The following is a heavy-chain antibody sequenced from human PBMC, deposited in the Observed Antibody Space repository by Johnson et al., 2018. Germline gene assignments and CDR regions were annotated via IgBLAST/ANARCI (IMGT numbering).Heavy chain of an antibody. V-gene: IGHV3-21*01. CDR3: ARDREIPASYDYYGMDV. CDR2: ISSSSSFI. J-gene: IGHJ6*02. CDR1: GFTVSNNY. D-gene: IGHD5-24*01. Sequence: VQLVQSGGGLVQPGGSLRLSCAASGFTVSNNYMSWVRQAPGKGLEWVSSISSSSSFIYYADSIKGRFTISRDNAKNSLFLQMNNLRAEDTAVYYCARDREIPASYDYYGMDVWGQGTTVVVSS.